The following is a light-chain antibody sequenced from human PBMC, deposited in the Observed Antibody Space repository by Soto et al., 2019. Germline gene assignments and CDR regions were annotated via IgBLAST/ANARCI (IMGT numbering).Light chain of an antibody. J-gene: IGLJ2*01. Sequence: QSVLTQPASVSGSPGQSITISCTGTSSDVGGHNTVSWYQQHPGKAPKFMIYDVSNRPSGVSNRFSGSKSGNTASLTISGLQAEDEADYYCSSYTDRSTVIFGGGTKLTVL. CDR3: SSYTDRSTVI. CDR2: DVS. CDR1: SSDVGGHNT. V-gene: IGLV2-14*03.